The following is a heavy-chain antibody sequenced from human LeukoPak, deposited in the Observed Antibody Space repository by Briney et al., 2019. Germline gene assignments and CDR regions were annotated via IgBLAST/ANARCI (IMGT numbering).Heavy chain of an antibody. D-gene: IGHD2-2*01. CDR3: AHGSMYQLDY. CDR1: GFTFSSYE. CDR2: ISSSGSTI. V-gene: IGHV3-48*03. Sequence: GGSLTLSCAASGFTFSSYEMNWLRQAPGKGLEWVSYISSSGSTIYYADSVKGRFTISRDNSKNTLYLQMNSLRAEDTAVYYCAHGSMYQLDYWGQGTLVTVSS. J-gene: IGHJ4*02.